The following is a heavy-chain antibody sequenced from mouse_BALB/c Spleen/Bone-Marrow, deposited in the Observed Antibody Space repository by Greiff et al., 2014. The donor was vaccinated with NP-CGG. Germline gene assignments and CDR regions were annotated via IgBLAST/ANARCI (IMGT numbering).Heavy chain of an antibody. Sequence: QVQLKESGAELMKPGASVKISCMATGYTFSTYWIEWVKQRPGHGLEWIGEILPGSGTTNYNEKFKGKATFTADTSSNTAYMQLSSLTSEDSAVYYCARLITTGGFAYWGQGTLVTVSA. V-gene: IGHV1-9*01. CDR2: ILPGSGTT. CDR3: ARLITTGGFAY. CDR1: GYTFSTYW. D-gene: IGHD2-4*01. J-gene: IGHJ3*01.